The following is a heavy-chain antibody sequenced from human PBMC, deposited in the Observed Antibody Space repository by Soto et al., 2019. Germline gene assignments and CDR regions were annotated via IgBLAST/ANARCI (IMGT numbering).Heavy chain of an antibody. D-gene: IGHD1-26*01. V-gene: IGHV3-66*01. CDR3: ARESMVGATNTFDY. CDR1: GFTVSSNY. CDR2: IYSGGST. J-gene: IGHJ4*02. Sequence: EVPLVESGGGLVQPGESLRLSCAASGFTVSSNYMSWVRQAPGKGLEWISIIYSGGSTYYADSVKGRFTISRDNSKNTVYLQMNSLRAEDTAVYYCARESMVGATNTFDYWGQGTLVTVSS.